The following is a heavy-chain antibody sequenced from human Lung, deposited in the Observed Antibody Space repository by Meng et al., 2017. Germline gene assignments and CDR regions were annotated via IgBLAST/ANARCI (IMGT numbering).Heavy chain of an antibody. Sequence: VQLGESGGGLVKPGGSLRLSCEGSGFTFSNAYMTWVRQVPGKRLEWVGRIKSKPDGETIDYAAPVKGRFTISRDDSKNTVYLQMNSLKTEDTAVYYCSGHIDYWGQGTLVTVSS. CDR3: SGHIDY. CDR1: GFTFSNAY. J-gene: IGHJ4*02. D-gene: IGHD5-12*01. CDR2: IKSKPDGETI. V-gene: IGHV3-15*01.